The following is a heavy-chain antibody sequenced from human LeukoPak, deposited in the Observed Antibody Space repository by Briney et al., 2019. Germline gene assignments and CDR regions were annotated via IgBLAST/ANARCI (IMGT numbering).Heavy chain of an antibody. D-gene: IGHD3-22*01. CDR3: ARDRRIQTYYYDSSGYHYWYFDL. J-gene: IGHJ2*01. CDR1: GFTFSDYY. CDR2: ISSSGSTI. V-gene: IGHV3-11*01. Sequence: GGSLRLSCAASGFTFSDYYMSWLRQAPGKGLEWVSYISSSGSTIYYADSVKGRFTISRDNAKNSLYLQMNSLRAEDTAVYYCARDRRIQTYYYDSSGYHYWYFDLWGRGTLVTVSS.